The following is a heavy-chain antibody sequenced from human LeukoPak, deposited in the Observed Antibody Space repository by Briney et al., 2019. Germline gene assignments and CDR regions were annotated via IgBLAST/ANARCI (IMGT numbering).Heavy chain of an antibody. J-gene: IGHJ4*02. Sequence: PSETLSLTCSVSGGSISSYYWSWIRQPAGKGLEWIGRIYSSRSTNYNPSLKSRVTISVDKSKNQISLKLNSVTAADAAVYYCVRDRHDYGDYFDYWGQGTLVIVSS. V-gene: IGHV4-4*07. CDR1: GGSISSYY. CDR3: VRDRHDYGDYFDY. D-gene: IGHD4-17*01. CDR2: IYSSRST.